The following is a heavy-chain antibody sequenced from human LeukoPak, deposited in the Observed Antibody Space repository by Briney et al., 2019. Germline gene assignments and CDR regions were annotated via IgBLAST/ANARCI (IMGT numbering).Heavy chain of an antibody. CDR2: ISPDGSET. CDR3: ARDMWGSFDY. CDR1: GFSFSNFW. J-gene: IGHJ4*02. V-gene: IGHV3-74*01. D-gene: IGHD7-27*01. Sequence: PGGSLRLSCAASGFSFSNFWMHWGRQAPGEGLVWVSRISPDGSETTYADSVKGRFTISRDNAKNTLYLQLSSLRAEDTAVYHCARDMWGSFDYWGQGALVTVSS.